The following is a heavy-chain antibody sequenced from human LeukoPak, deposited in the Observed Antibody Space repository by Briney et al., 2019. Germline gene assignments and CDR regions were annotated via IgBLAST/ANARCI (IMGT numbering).Heavy chain of an antibody. V-gene: IGHV1-2*02. CDR2: INPNSGGT. J-gene: IGHJ4*02. Sequence: GASVKVSCKASGYTFTGYYMHWVRQAPGQGLEWMGWINPNSGGTNYAQKFQGRVTMTRDTSISTACMELSRLRSDDTAVYYCARAVAGTGLFWGQGTLVTVSS. CDR1: GYTFTGYY. CDR3: ARAVAGTGLF. D-gene: IGHD6-19*01.